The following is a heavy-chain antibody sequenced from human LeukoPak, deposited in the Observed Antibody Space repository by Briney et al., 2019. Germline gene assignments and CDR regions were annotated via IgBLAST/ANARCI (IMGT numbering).Heavy chain of an antibody. Sequence: GGSLRLSCAASGFTFTRYWMTWVRQAPGKGLEWVANIKHDGSERDYVDSVKGRFTISRDNAKNSVYLQMNSLRAEDTAVYYCARGHSSGWYDQYYFDHWGQGTPVTVSS. CDR3: ARGHSSGWYDQYYFDH. CDR1: GFTFTRYW. V-gene: IGHV3-7*01. J-gene: IGHJ4*02. CDR2: IKHDGSER. D-gene: IGHD6-19*01.